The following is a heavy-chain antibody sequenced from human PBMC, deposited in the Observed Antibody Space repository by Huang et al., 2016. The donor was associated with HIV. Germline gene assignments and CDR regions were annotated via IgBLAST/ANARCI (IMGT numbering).Heavy chain of an antibody. CDR3: AKGGAGYHNGPEY. D-gene: IGHD2-8*01. J-gene: IGHJ4*02. Sequence: QVRLVESGGGVVQPGGSLPLSCEASGFPFSTFGMHWVRQAPGKGLEWVANIRFDGNKKVYEESLKGRFTIFRENSKNTVYLEMNSLTGEDTAMYFCAKGGAGYHNGPEYWGQGTQVIVS. CDR2: IRFDGNKK. CDR1: GFPFSTFG. V-gene: IGHV3-30*02.